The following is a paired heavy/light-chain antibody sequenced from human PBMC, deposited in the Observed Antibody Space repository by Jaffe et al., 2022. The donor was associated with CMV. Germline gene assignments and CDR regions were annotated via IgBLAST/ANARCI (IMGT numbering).Light chain of an antibody. V-gene: IGKV1-39*01. CDR3: QQSYSTLALT. Sequence: DIQMTQSPSSLSASVGDRVTITCRASQSISSYLNWYQQKPGKAPKLLIYAASSLQSGVPSRFSGSGSGTDFTLTISSLQPEDFATYYCQQSYSTLALTFGGGTKVEIK. CDR2: AAS. J-gene: IGKJ4*01. CDR1: QSISSY.
Heavy chain of an antibody. Sequence: EVQLVESGGGLVQPGGSLRLSCAASGFTFSSYAMSWVRQAPGKGLEWVSAISGSGGSTYYADSVKGRFTISRDNSKNTLYLQMNSLRAEDTAVYYCAKVRDDYVSSFYYYYMDVWGKGTTVTVSS. CDR2: ISGSGGST. D-gene: IGHD3-16*01. V-gene: IGHV3-23*04. J-gene: IGHJ6*03. CDR3: AKVRDDYVSSFYYYYMDV. CDR1: GFTFSSYA.